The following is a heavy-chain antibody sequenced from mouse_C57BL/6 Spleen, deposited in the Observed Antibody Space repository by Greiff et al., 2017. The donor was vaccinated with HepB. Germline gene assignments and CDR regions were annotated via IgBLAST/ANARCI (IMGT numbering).Heavy chain of an antibody. D-gene: IGHD2-3*01. V-gene: IGHV1-9*01. CDR1: GYTFTGYW. Sequence: VKLQESGAELMKPGASVKLSCKATGYTFTGYWIEWVKQRPGHGLEWIGEILPGSGSTNSNEKFKGKATFTADTSSNPAYMQLSSLTTEDSAIYYCARWDGYYVGARFAYWGQGTLVTVSA. J-gene: IGHJ3*01. CDR2: ILPGSGST. CDR3: ARWDGYYVGARFAY.